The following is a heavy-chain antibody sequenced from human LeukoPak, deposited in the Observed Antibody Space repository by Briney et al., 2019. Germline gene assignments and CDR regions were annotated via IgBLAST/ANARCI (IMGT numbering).Heavy chain of an antibody. CDR3: ARETSQKGAHYMAG. V-gene: IGHV4-59*01. CDR2: IYYSGYT. J-gene: IGHJ6*03. CDR1: GCSISSYY. Sequence: PSETLSLTCTVSGCSISSYYWSWIRQPPGKGLKWIGNIYYSGYTTYSPSLRSRVTISVDTSKNQFSLKQSTVSAADTAVYYCARETSQKGAHYMAGWGKGTTITISS. D-gene: IGHD3-16*01.